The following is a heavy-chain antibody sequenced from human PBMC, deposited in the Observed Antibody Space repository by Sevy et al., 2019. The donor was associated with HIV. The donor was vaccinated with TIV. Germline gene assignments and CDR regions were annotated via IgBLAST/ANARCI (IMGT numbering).Heavy chain of an antibody. CDR3: ARILTYSSSRNPSPDY. CDR1: GFTFSSYA. Sequence: GGSLRLSCAASGFTFSSYAMHWVRQAPGKGLEGVAVISYDGSNKYYADSVKGRFTISRDNSKNTLYLQMNSLRAEDTAVYYCARILTYSSSRNPSPDYWGQGTLVTVSS. CDR2: ISYDGSNK. J-gene: IGHJ4*02. V-gene: IGHV3-30-3*01. D-gene: IGHD6-13*01.